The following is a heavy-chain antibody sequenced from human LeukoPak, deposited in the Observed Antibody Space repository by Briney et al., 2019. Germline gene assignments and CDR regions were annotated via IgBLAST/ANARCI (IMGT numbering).Heavy chain of an antibody. CDR2: INHSGST. CDR3: AREFSLDFWSGYYNY. D-gene: IGHD3-3*01. Sequence: PSETLSLTCAVYGGSFSGYYWSWIRQPPGKGLEWIGEINHSGSTNCNPSLKSRVTISVDTSKNQFSLKLSSVTAADTAVYYCAREFSLDFWSGYYNYWGQGTLVTVSS. J-gene: IGHJ4*02. V-gene: IGHV4-34*01. CDR1: GGSFSGYY.